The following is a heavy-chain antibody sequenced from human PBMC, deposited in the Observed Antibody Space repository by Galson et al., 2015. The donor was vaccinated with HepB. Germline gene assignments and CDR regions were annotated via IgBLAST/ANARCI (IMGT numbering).Heavy chain of an antibody. J-gene: IGHJ4*02. Sequence: SLRLSCAASGFTFSDYYMSWIRQAPGKGLEWVSYISSSSSYTNYADSVKGRFTISRDNAKNSLYLQMNSLRAEDTAVYYCARTPFWSGYYYYYFDYWGQGTLVTVSS. V-gene: IGHV3-11*06. CDR1: GFTFSDYY. CDR2: ISSSSSYT. D-gene: IGHD3-3*01. CDR3: ARTPFWSGYYYYYFDY.